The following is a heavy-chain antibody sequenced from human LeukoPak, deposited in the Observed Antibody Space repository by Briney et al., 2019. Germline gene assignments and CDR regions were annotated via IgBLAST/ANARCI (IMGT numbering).Heavy chain of an antibody. Sequence: SETLSLTCPVYGGSFSGYYWSWIRQPPGKGLEWIGEINHSGSTNYNPSLKSRVTISVDTSKNQFSLKLSSVTAADTAVYYCARSLYQLPLYSAFDYWGQGTLVTVSS. D-gene: IGHD2-2*01. V-gene: IGHV4-34*01. J-gene: IGHJ4*02. CDR2: INHSGST. CDR1: GGSFSGYY. CDR3: ARSLYQLPLYSAFDY.